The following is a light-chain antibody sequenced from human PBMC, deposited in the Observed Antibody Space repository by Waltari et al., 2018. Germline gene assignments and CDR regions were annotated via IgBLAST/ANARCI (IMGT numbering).Light chain of an antibody. Sequence: QSVLTQPPSASGTPGQRVTMSCSGSSSNIGRNTVTWYQQLPGTAPKILINIDKKLPSGVPDRFSGARSGTSASLAISGLQSEDEADYHCATWDDSLNAWVFGGGTKLTVL. J-gene: IGLJ3*02. CDR2: IDK. V-gene: IGLV1-44*01. CDR3: ATWDDSLNAWV. CDR1: SSNIGRNT.